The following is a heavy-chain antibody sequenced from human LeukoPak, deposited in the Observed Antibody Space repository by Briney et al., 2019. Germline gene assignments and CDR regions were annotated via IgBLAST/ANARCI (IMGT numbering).Heavy chain of an antibody. CDR2: LYSGGST. CDR1: GFTVCSNY. Sequence: GGSLRLSCAASGFTVCSNYMSWVRQAPGKGLEWVSVLYSGGSTYYAESVKGRFTISRNNSKTTLYLQRNMLTAEATAVYYGARVMDGSGSYYRYYYYYYLDVWGKGNTVTISS. V-gene: IGHV3-53*01. J-gene: IGHJ6*03. D-gene: IGHD3-10*01. CDR3: ARVMDGSGSYYRYYYYYYLDV.